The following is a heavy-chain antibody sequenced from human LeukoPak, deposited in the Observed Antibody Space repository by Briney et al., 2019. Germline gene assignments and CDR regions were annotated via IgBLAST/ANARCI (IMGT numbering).Heavy chain of an antibody. J-gene: IGHJ5*02. V-gene: IGHV3-33*06. CDR2: IWYDESNK. CDR3: AKIQAARGGDWFDP. D-gene: IGHD6-6*01. CDR1: GFTFSRYG. Sequence: PGRSLRLSCAASGFTFSRYGMHWVRQAPGKGLEWVAVIWYDESNKYYADSVKGRFTISRDNSKNTLYLQMNSLRAEDTAVYYCAKIQAARGGDWFDPWGQGTLVTVSS.